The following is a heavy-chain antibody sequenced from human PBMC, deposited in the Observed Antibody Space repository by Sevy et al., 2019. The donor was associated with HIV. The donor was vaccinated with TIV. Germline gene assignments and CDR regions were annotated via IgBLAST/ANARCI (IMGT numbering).Heavy chain of an antibody. CDR1: GYTFTGYY. Sequence: ASVKVSCKASGYTFTGYYMHWVRQAPGQGLEWMGWINPNSGGKNYAEKFQGRVTMTRDRSISTAYMELGRLSSDDTAVYYCARERVYCSGGSCKPGGWFDPWGQGTLVTVSS. D-gene: IGHD2-15*01. CDR2: INPNSGGK. V-gene: IGHV1-2*02. CDR3: ARERVYCSGGSCKPGGWFDP. J-gene: IGHJ5*02.